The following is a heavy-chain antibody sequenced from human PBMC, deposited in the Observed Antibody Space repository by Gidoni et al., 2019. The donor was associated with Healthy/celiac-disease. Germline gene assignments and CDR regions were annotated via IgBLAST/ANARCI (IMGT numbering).Heavy chain of an antibody. D-gene: IGHD5-12*01. CDR3: ARVIVATWRDAFDI. V-gene: IGHV1-2*02. CDR1: GDTFTGYY. CDR2: INPNSGGT. Sequence: QVQLVQSGAAVKKPGASVKVSCKASGDTFTGYYMHWVRQAPGQGLEWMGWINPNSGGTNYAQKFQGRVTMTRDTSISTAYMELSRLRSDDTAVYYCARVIVATWRDAFDIWGQGTMVTVSS. J-gene: IGHJ3*02.